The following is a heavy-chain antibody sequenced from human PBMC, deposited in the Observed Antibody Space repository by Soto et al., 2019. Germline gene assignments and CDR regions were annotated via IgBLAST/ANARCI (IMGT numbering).Heavy chain of an antibody. CDR1: GFSLTTSGVG. D-gene: IGHD3-3*01. CDR2: IYWDDDK. V-gene: IGHV2-5*02. CDR3: AHRILRTVFGLVTTTAIYFDF. Sequence: QITLNESGPTVVKPAETLTLTCTFSGFSLTTSGVGVGWIRQSHGKAPEWLALIYWDDDKRYSASLKSRLTITQDTSKNQVVLTMASVDPADTATYYCAHRILRTVFGLVTTTAIYFDFWGQGTPVVVSS. J-gene: IGHJ4*02.